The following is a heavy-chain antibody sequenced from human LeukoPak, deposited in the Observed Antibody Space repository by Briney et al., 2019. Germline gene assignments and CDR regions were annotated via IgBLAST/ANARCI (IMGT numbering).Heavy chain of an antibody. D-gene: IGHD4-23*01. J-gene: IGHJ4*02. CDR3: VRRDDYSGNIDF. Sequence: GESLKISRKGSGYRFSSYWIGWVRQMPGKGLEWMGIIYPGDSDTRHSPSFQGQVTLSADKSISTAYVQWSSLKASDTAMYFCVRRDDYSGNIDFWGQGTLVTVSS. CDR2: IYPGDSDT. CDR1: GYRFSSYW. V-gene: IGHV5-51*01.